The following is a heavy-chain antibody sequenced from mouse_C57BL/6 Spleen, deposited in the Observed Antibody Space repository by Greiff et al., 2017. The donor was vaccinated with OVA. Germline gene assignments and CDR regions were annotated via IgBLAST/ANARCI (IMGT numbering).Heavy chain of an antibody. D-gene: IGHD2-4*01. J-gene: IGHJ1*03. Sequence: VQLVESGAELVRPGTSVKMSCKASGYTFTNYWIGWAKQRPGHGLEWIGDIYPGGGYTNYNEKFKGKATLTADKSSSTAYMQFSSLTSEDSAIYYCAREVAYDYYWYFDVWGTGTTVTVSS. V-gene: IGHV1-63*01. CDR2: IYPGGGYT. CDR1: GYTFTNYW. CDR3: AREVAYDYYWYFDV.